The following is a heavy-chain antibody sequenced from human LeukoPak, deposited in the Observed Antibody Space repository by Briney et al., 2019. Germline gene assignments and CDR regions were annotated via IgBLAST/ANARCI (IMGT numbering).Heavy chain of an antibody. V-gene: IGHV3-43*01. CDR3: AKDGGSHFDY. D-gene: IGHD3-16*01. CDR2: ISWDGGST. Sequence: PGGSLRLSCAASGFTFDDYTMHWVPQAPGKGLEWVSLISWDGGSTYYADSVKGRLTISRDNSKNSLYLQMNSLRTEDTALYYCAKDGGSHFDYWGQGTLVTVSS. CDR1: GFTFDDYT. J-gene: IGHJ4*02.